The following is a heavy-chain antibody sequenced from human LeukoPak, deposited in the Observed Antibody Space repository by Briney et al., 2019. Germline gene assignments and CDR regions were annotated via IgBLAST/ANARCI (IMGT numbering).Heavy chain of an antibody. J-gene: IGHJ4*02. Sequence: GGSLRLSCSVTGFSFKNFAMHWVRQAPGKGLEWVAVISYDGDTKYYAESVKGRFTISRDNSKNTLHLQMNSLRAEDTALYYCARGGRGSTTTYFDYWGQGALVTVSS. CDR3: ARGGRGSTTTYFDY. V-gene: IGHV3-30-3*01. CDR2: ISYDGDTK. D-gene: IGHD2-2*01. CDR1: GFSFKNFA.